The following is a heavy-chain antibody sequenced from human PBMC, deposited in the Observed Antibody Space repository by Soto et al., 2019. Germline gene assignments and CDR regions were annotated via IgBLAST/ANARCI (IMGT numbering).Heavy chain of an antibody. CDR1: GGSISSGDYY. CDR3: ASKMRGADSSGYS. Sequence: PSETLSLTCTGSGGSISSGDYYWSWIRQPPGKGLEWIGYIYYSGSTYYNPSLKSRVTISVDTSKNRFSLKLSSVTAADTAVFYCASKMRGADSSGYSSGPGPLVAVSS. J-gene: IGHJ4*02. D-gene: IGHD5-18*01. V-gene: IGHV4-30-4*01. CDR2: IYYSGST.